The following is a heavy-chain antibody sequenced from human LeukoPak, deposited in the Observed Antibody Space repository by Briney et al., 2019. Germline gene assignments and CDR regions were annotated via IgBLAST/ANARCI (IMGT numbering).Heavy chain of an antibody. D-gene: IGHD3-9*01. V-gene: IGHV1-18*01. CDR3: ATGITIPSWGMDV. CDR1: GYTFTSYG. Sequence: PRASVKVSCKASGYTFTSYGISWVRQAPGQGLEWMGWISAYNGDTNYAQKLQGRVTMTTDTSTSTAYMELSSLRSEDTAVYYCATGITIPSWGMDVWGQGTTVTVSS. CDR2: ISAYNGDT. J-gene: IGHJ6*02.